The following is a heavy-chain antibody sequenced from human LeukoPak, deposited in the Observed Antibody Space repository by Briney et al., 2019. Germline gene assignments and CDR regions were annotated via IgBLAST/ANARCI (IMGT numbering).Heavy chain of an antibody. CDR1: GGSVSSYY. J-gene: IGHJ4*02. CDR3: ARQGDILTGYSLDY. V-gene: IGHV4-59*08. CDR2: IYYSGST. D-gene: IGHD3-9*01. Sequence: PSETLSLTCSVSGGSVSSYYWSWIRQSPGKGLEWIGCIYYSGSTNYNPSLKSRVTISVDTSKNQFSLKLSSVTAADTAVYYCARQGDILTGYSLDYWGQGTLVTVSS.